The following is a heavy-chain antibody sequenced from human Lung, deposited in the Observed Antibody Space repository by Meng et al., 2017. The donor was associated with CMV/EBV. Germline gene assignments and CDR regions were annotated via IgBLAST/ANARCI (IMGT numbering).Heavy chain of an antibody. Sequence: SXTXSLXXAVYGGSFSGYYWSWIRQPPGKGLEWIGEINHSGSTNYNPSLKSGVTISVDTSKNQFSLKLSSVTAADTAVYYCARKKSLTMVRGKMRGGWFDPWXQGTXVPVSS. J-gene: IGHJ5*02. D-gene: IGHD3-10*01. CDR2: INHSGST. V-gene: IGHV4-34*01. CDR3: ARKKSLTMVRGKMRGGWFDP. CDR1: GGSFSGYY.